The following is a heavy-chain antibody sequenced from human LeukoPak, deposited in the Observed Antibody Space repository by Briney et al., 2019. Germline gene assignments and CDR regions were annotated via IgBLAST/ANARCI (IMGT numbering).Heavy chain of an antibody. CDR2: IYYSGST. V-gene: IGHV4-59*01. CDR1: GGSISPYY. J-gene: IGHJ3*02. D-gene: IGHD3-22*01. CDR3: ARDRGSGYHYGAFDI. Sequence: PSETLSLTCTVSGGSISPYYWSWIRQPPGKGLEWIGYIYYSGSTNYNPSLKSRVTISVDTSKNQFSLKLSSVTAADTAVYYCARDRGSGYHYGAFDIWGQGTMVTVSS.